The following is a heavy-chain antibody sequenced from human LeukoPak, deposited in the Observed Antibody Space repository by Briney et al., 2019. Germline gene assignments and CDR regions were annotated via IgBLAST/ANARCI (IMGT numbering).Heavy chain of an antibody. V-gene: IGHV4-4*07. Sequence: SETLSLTCTVSGGSISSYYWSWIRQPAGKGLEWIGRIYTSGSTNYNPSLKSRVTMSVDTSKNQFSLKLSSVAAADTAVYYCAREAPNWNYGTVYFDYWGQGTLVTVSS. CDR1: GGSISSYY. CDR3: AREAPNWNYGTVYFDY. CDR2: IYTSGST. D-gene: IGHD1-7*01. J-gene: IGHJ4*02.